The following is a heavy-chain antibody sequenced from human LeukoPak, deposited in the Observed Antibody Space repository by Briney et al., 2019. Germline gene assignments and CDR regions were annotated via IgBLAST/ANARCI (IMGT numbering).Heavy chain of an antibody. CDR2: ISFDGNTK. CDR3: AKEWPWENFYYGMNV. Sequence: GKSLRLSCAASGFSFRNYGMHWVRQAPGKGLEWVAIISFDGNTKDYADSVRGRFTISRDNSKNTLYLQMNSLRAEDSAVYYCAKEWPWENFYYGMNVWGQGTTVTVSS. CDR1: GFSFRNYG. J-gene: IGHJ6*02. D-gene: IGHD1-26*01. V-gene: IGHV3-30*18.